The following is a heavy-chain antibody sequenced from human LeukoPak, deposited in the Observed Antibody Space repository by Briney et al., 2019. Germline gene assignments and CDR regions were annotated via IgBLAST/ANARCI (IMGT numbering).Heavy chain of an antibody. Sequence: ASVKVSCKASGGTFSSYAISWVRQAPGQGLEWMGGIIPIFGTANYAQKFQGRVTITADESTSTAYMELSSLRSEDTAVYYCARDPXXSGSYWGSXNYYYYYMDVWGKGTTVTVSS. CDR2: IIPIFGTA. V-gene: IGHV1-69*13. CDR1: GGTFSSYA. CDR3: ARDPXXSGSYWGSXNYYYYYMDV. D-gene: IGHD1-26*01. J-gene: IGHJ6*03.